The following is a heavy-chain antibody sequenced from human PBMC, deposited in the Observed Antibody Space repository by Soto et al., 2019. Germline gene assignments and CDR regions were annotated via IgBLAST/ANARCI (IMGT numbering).Heavy chain of an antibody. J-gene: IGHJ4*02. V-gene: IGHV3-9*01. D-gene: IGHD6-19*01. CDR3: VRSRWLASYFDY. CDR1: GFTFDDYA. CDR2: ISWNSGSI. Sequence: EVQLVESGGGLVQPGRSLRLSCAASGFTFDDYAMHWVRQAPGKGLEWVASISWNSGSIDYADSVKGRFTISRDNAKNSLYLKMNSLRAEDTALYYCVRSRWLASYFDYWGQGTLVTVSS.